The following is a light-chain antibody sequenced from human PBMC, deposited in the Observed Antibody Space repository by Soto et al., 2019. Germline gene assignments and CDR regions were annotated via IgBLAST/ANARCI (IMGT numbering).Light chain of an antibody. V-gene: IGKV3-20*01. CDR1: QSVSSSY. Sequence: EIVLTQSPGTLSLSPGERATLCWRASQSVSSSYLAWYQQKPGQALRLLIYGASSRATGIRDRFSGSGSGTDFTLTVSRLEPEDFAVYYCQQYGRSVGFGQGTKV. J-gene: IGKJ1*01. CDR2: GAS. CDR3: QQYGRSVG.